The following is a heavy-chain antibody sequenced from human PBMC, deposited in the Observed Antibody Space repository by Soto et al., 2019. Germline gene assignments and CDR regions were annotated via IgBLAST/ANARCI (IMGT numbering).Heavy chain of an antibody. D-gene: IGHD3-3*01. CDR1: GYTFTSYA. Sequence: GAPVKVSCKASGYTFTSYAVDWVRLAPGQRLERMGWINAGNGNTKYSQKFQGRVTITRDTSASTAYMELSSLRSEDTAVYYCARAPAMYYDFWSGYYASDYYYGMDVWGQGTTVTVSS. CDR3: ARAPAMYYDFWSGYYASDYYYGMDV. V-gene: IGHV1-3*01. J-gene: IGHJ6*02. CDR2: INAGNGNT.